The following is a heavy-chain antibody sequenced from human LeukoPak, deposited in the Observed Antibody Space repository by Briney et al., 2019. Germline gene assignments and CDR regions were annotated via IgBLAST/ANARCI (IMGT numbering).Heavy chain of an antibody. CDR3: ARAGYSSRNPPGDY. D-gene: IGHD6-13*01. J-gene: IGHJ4*02. CDR2: IYYSGST. V-gene: IGHV4-59*12. CDR1: GGSISSYY. Sequence: SETLSLTCTVSGGSISSYYWSWIRQPPGKGLEWIGYIYYSGSTNYNPSLKSRVTISVDTSKNQFSLKLSSVTAADTAVYYCARAGYSSRNPPGDYWGQGTLVTVSS.